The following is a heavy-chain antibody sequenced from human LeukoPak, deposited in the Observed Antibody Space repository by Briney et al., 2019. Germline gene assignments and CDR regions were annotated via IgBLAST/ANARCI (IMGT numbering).Heavy chain of an antibody. CDR2: TSYDGSNK. Sequence: GGSLRLSCAASGFAFSSYGMHWVRQAPGKGLEWVAVTSYDGSNKHYADSVRGRFTISRDNSKNTLYLQMNSLRAEDTAVYYCAKDRGGNTDHYFDYWGQGTLVTVSS. V-gene: IGHV3-30*18. J-gene: IGHJ4*02. D-gene: IGHD4-23*01. CDR1: GFAFSSYG. CDR3: AKDRGGNTDHYFDY.